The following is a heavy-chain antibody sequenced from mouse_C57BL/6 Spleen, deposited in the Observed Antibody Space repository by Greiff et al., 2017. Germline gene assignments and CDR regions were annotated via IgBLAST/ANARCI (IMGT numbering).Heavy chain of an antibody. J-gene: IGHJ4*01. CDR3: ARSGYYGREGDYYAMDY. CDR2: IYPGSGGT. CDR1: GYAFTNYL. Sequence: QVQLQQSGAELVRPGTSVKVSCKASGYAFTNYLIEWVKQRPGQGLEWIGVIYPGSGGTNYNEKFKGKATLTADKSSSTAYMQLSSLTSEDSAVYFCARSGYYGREGDYYAMDYWGQGTSVTVSS. V-gene: IGHV1-54*01. D-gene: IGHD1-1*01.